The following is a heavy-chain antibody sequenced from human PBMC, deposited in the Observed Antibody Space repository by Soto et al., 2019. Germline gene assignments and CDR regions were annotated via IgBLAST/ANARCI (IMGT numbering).Heavy chain of an antibody. CDR2: ISNYNNNT. V-gene: IGHV1-18*04. CDR1: GYTFSNYG. J-gene: IGHJ2*01. CDR3: ARVAVAGMWYFDL. D-gene: IGHD6-19*01. Sequence: SVKVSCKASGYTFSNYGHSWVRQAPGQGLEWMGWISNYNNNTHYTQKFQGRVTMTTDASTTTAYMELRSLRSDDTAVYYCARVAVAGMWYFDLWGRGTLVTVSS.